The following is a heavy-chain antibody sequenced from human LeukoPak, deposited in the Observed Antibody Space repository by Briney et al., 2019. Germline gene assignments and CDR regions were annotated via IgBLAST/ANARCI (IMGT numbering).Heavy chain of an antibody. Sequence: PGGSLRLSCAGSGFTFSSYAMHWVRQAPGKGLEWVAVISYDGTNNYYADSVKGRFTISRDNSKNTMYLQMNSLRAEDTAMYYCARAPMSYDSSGFGGAFDIWGQGTMVTVSS. CDR3: ARAPMSYDSSGFGGAFDI. CDR2: ISYDGTNN. J-gene: IGHJ3*02. D-gene: IGHD3-22*01. V-gene: IGHV3-30-3*01. CDR1: GFTFSSYA.